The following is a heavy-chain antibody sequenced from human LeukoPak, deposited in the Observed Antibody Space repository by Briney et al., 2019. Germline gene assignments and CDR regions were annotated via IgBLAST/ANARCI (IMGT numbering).Heavy chain of an antibody. J-gene: IGHJ4*02. CDR1: GFTFSSYW. CDR2: INSDGSST. V-gene: IGHV3-74*01. CDR3: AREGSYAATFDY. Sequence: GGSLRLSCEASGFTFSSYWMHWVRQAPGKGLVWVSRINSDGSSTTYADSVKGRFTFSRDSAKNTLYLQMNSLRAEDTAVYYCAREGSYAATFDYWGQGTLVTVSS. D-gene: IGHD2-2*01.